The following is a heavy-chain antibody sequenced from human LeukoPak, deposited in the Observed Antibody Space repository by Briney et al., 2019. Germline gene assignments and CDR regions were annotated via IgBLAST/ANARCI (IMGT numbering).Heavy chain of an antibody. CDR2: TSSSSSYI. D-gene: IGHD5-24*01. Sequence: PGGSLRLSCAASGFTFSSYSMNWVRQAPGKGLEWVSSTSSSSSYIYYADSVKGRFTISRDNAKNSLYLQMNSLRAEDTAVYYCAREGREMATVGNDYWGQGTLVTVSS. V-gene: IGHV3-21*01. J-gene: IGHJ4*02. CDR1: GFTFSSYS. CDR3: AREGREMATVGNDY.